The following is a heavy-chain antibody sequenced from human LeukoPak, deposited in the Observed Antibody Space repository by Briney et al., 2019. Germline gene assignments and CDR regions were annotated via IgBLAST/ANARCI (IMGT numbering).Heavy chain of an antibody. CDR2: IKSKSDGGTT. CDR3: TTGYSSDWYY. CDR1: RFTFSSYA. V-gene: IGHV3-15*01. D-gene: IGHD5-12*01. Sequence: PGGSLRLSCVASRFTFSSYAMSWVRQAPGKGLEWVGHIKSKSDGGTTDYAAPVKGRFTISRDSKNTLYLQMNSLKIEDTGMYFCTTGYSSDWYYWGQGTLDTVSS. J-gene: IGHJ4*02.